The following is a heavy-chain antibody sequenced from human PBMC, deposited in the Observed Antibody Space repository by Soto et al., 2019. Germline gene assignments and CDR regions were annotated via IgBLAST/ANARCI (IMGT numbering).Heavy chain of an antibody. Sequence: SETLSLTCAVYGGSFSGYYWSWIRQPPGKGLEWIGEINHSGSTNYSPSLKSRVTISVDTSKNQFSLKLSSVTAADTAVYYCARGRGVVRKSYYYYGMDVWGQGTTVTVSS. J-gene: IGHJ6*02. CDR2: INHSGST. D-gene: IGHD3-3*01. CDR3: ARGRGVVRKSYYYYGMDV. CDR1: GGSFSGYY. V-gene: IGHV4-34*01.